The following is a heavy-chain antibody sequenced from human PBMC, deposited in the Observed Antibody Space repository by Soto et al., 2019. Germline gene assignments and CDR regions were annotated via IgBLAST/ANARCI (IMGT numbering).Heavy chain of an antibody. V-gene: IGHV4-31*03. CDR3: ARDLRAAAGIGWFDP. Sequence: QVQLQESGPGLVKPSQTLSLTCTVSGGSISSGGYYWSWIRQHPGKGLEWIGYIYYSGSTYYNPSRKSRVTLSVDTSKNQFSLKLSSVTAADTAVYYCARDLRAAAGIGWFDPWGQGTLVTVSS. CDR2: IYYSGST. J-gene: IGHJ5*02. D-gene: IGHD6-13*01. CDR1: GGSISSGGYY.